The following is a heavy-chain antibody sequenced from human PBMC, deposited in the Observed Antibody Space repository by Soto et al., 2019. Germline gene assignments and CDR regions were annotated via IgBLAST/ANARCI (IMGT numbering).Heavy chain of an antibody. CDR2: IYSGGST. J-gene: IGHJ3*02. V-gene: IGHV3-53*04. Sequence: EVQLVESGGGLVQPGGSLRLSCAASGFTVSSNYMSWVRQAPGKGLEWVSVIYSGGSTYYADSVKGRFTISRHNSKNTLDLQMNSLRAEDTAVYYCARGPLVATIGEDDFDIWGQGTMVTVSS. CDR3: ARGPLVATIGEDDFDI. D-gene: IGHD5-12*01. CDR1: GFTVSSNY.